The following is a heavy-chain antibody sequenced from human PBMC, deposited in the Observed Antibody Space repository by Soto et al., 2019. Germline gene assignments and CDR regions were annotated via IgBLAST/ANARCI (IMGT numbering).Heavy chain of an antibody. D-gene: IGHD6-19*01. CDR3: ARDLRRQLYSSGWPDY. Sequence: QVQLVQSGAEVKKPGASVKVSCKASGYTFTSYGISWVRQARGQGLEWMGWISAYNGNTNYAQKLQGRVTMTTDTSTSTAYMELRSLRSDDTAVYYCARDLRRQLYSSGWPDYWGQGTLVTVSS. J-gene: IGHJ4*02. CDR2: ISAYNGNT. CDR1: GYTFTSYG. V-gene: IGHV1-18*01.